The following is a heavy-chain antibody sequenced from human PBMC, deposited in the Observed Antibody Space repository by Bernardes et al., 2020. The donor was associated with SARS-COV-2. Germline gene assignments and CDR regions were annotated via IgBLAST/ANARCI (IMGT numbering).Heavy chain of an antibody. D-gene: IGHD3-22*01. V-gene: IGHV1-2*02. CDR3: AIPPTNYDRYGMDV. CDR1: GYPFIGYY. J-gene: IGHJ6*02. Sequence: ASVKVSCKASGYPFIGYYMHWVRQAPGQGLEWMGWINPNSGGTNYAQKFQGRVTMTRDTSISTAYMELSRLRSDDTAVYYCAIPPTNYDRYGMDVWGQGTTVTGS. CDR2: INPNSGGT.